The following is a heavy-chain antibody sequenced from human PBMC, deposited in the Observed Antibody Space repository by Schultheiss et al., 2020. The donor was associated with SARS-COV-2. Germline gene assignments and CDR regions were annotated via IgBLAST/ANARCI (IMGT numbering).Heavy chain of an antibody. D-gene: IGHD3-3*01. CDR2: IYYSGST. Sequence: SETLSLTCTVSGGSISSGGYYWGWIRQHPGKGLEWIGYIYYSGSTYYNPSLKSRVTISVDTSENQSSLKLSSVTAADTAVYYCARDPRHYDFWSGYPGFDYWGQGTLVTVSS. CDR1: GGSISSGGYY. V-gene: IGHV4-31*03. J-gene: IGHJ4*02. CDR3: ARDPRHYDFWSGYPGFDY.